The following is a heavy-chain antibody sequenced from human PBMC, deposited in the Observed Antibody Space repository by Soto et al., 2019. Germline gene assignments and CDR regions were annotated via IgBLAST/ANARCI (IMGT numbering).Heavy chain of an antibody. CDR1: GYTFTSYG. J-gene: IGHJ4*02. CDR3: AREDCSGGSCYSDGY. CDR2: ISAYNGNT. Sequence: ASVKVSCKASGYTFTSYGISWVRQAPGQGLEWMGWISAYNGNTNYAQKLQGRVTMTTDTSTSTAYMELRSLRSDDTAVYYCAREDCSGGSCYSDGYWGQGTLVTVSS. V-gene: IGHV1-18*01. D-gene: IGHD2-15*01.